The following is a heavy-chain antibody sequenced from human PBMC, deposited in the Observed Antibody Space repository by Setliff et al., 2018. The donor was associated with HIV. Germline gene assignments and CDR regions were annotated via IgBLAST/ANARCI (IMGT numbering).Heavy chain of an antibody. CDR1: GFTFSSYS. J-gene: IGHJ4*02. CDR2: ISSSSSTI. Sequence: GGSLRLSCAASGFTFSSYSMNWVRQAPGKGLEWVSYISSSSSTIYYADSVKGRFTISRDNAKNSLYLQMNSLRAEDTAVYYCARDRTDILTYFDYWGQGTLVTSPQ. V-gene: IGHV3-48*04. D-gene: IGHD3-9*01. CDR3: ARDRTDILTYFDY.